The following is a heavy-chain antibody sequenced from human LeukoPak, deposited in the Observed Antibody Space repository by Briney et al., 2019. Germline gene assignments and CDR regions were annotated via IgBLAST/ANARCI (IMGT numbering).Heavy chain of an antibody. CDR3: ARDVFYCSSTSCPDY. CDR1: GYTFTGYY. J-gene: IGHJ4*02. Sequence: ASVKVSCKASGYTFTGYYMHWVRQAPGQGLEWMGWINPNSGGTNYAQKFQGWVTMTRDTSISTAYMELSRLRSDDTAVYYCARDVFYCSSTSCPDYWGQGTLVTVSS. D-gene: IGHD2-2*01. V-gene: IGHV1-2*04. CDR2: INPNSGGT.